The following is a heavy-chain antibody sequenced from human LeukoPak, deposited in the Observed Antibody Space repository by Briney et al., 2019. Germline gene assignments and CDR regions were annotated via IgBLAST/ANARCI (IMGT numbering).Heavy chain of an antibody. CDR1: GGSFSGYY. J-gene: IGHJ4*02. D-gene: IGHD3-10*01. V-gene: IGHV4-34*01. Sequence: SETLSLTCAVYGGSFSGYYWSWIRQPPGKGLEWIGEINHSGSTNYNPSLKSRVTISVDTSKNQFSLKLSSVTAADTAVYYCARGRISYYGSGSYYNDYWGQGTLVTVSS. CDR3: ARGRISYYGSGSYYNDY. CDR2: INHSGST.